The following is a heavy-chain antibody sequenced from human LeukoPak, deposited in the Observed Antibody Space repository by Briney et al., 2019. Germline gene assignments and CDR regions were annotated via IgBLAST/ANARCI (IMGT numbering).Heavy chain of an antibody. CDR3: AKGNWNDALGYFDY. CDR2: ISGSGYGT. D-gene: IGHD1-1*01. V-gene: IGHV3-23*01. J-gene: IGHJ4*02. CDR1: GFTFSSNG. Sequence: PGGSLRLSCAASGFTFSSNGMSWVRQAPGKGLEWASGISGSGYGTYYADSAKGGFTISRDNSKNTLYLQINSLRAEDTAVYYCAKGNWNDALGYFDYWGQGTLVTVSS.